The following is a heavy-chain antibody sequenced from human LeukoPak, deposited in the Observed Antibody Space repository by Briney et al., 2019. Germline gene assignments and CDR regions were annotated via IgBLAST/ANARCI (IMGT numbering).Heavy chain of an antibody. CDR3: ARQGPMVRGVSDYYYYGMDV. D-gene: IGHD3-10*01. Sequence: GGSLRLSCAASGFTFSSYWMHWVRQAPGKGLVWVSRINSDGSSTSYADSVKGRFTISRDNAKNTLYLQMNSLRAEDTAVYYCARQGPMVRGVSDYYYYGMDVWGQGTTVTVSS. J-gene: IGHJ6*02. V-gene: IGHV3-74*01. CDR1: GFTFSSYW. CDR2: INSDGSST.